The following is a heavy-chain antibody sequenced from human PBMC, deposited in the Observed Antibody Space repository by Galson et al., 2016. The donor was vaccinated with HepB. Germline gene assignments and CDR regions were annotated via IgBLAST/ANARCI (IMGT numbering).Heavy chain of an antibody. Sequence: TLSLTCTVSGASISSGGYFWNWIRQHSVKGLEWLGYIDASGSAYYNPSLKSRITISIDTSKNQFSLKVNSVTAADTAVYHCARDLGGIDPWGQGTLVTVSS. CDR2: IDASGSA. CDR3: ARDLGGIDP. CDR1: GASISSGGYF. V-gene: IGHV4-31*03. J-gene: IGHJ5*02. D-gene: IGHD3-16*01.